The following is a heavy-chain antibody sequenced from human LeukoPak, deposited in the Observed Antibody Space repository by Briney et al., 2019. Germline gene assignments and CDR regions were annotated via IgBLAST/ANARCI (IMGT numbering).Heavy chain of an antibody. CDR1: GFTFSSYG. Sequence: PGGSLRLSCAASGFTFSSYGMHWVRQAPGKGLEWVAFIRYDGSNKYYADSVKGRFTISRDNAKNSLYLQMNSLRVEDTAVYYCVRERYRGSDYWGQGTLVTVSS. J-gene: IGHJ4*02. D-gene: IGHD3-10*01. CDR2: IRYDGSNK. CDR3: VRERYRGSDY. V-gene: IGHV3-30*02.